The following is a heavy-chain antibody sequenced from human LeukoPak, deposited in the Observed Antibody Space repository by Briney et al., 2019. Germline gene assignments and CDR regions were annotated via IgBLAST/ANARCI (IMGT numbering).Heavy chain of an antibody. Sequence: ASVKVSCKASGYTLTSYVISWVRQAPGQGLEWMGWISAYNGITNYAQKLQARVTMTTDTSTSTAYMELRSLRSDDTAVYYCARGYDILTGYSPFDYWGQGTLVTVSS. CDR2: ISAYNGIT. CDR1: GYTLTSYV. D-gene: IGHD3-9*01. J-gene: IGHJ4*02. CDR3: ARGYDILTGYSPFDY. V-gene: IGHV1-18*01.